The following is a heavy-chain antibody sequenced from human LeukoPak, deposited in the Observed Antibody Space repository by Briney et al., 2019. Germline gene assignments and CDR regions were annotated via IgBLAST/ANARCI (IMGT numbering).Heavy chain of an antibody. CDR2: IYYSGST. J-gene: IGHJ3*02. CDR1: GGSISSGDYY. CDR3: ARLFGEAPSAFYI. V-gene: IGHV4-30-4*01. Sequence: PSETLSLTCTVSGGSISSGDYYWSWIRQPPGKGLEWIGYIYYSGSTYYNPSLKSRVTISVDTSKNQFSLKLSSVTAADTAVDYWARLFGEAPSAFYIWGQGTMVTVSS. D-gene: IGHD3-10*02.